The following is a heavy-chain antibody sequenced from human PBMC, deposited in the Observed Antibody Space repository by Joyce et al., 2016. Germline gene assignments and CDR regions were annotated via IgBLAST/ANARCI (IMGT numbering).Heavy chain of an antibody. CDR1: GYTFTNYF. Sequence: QVQLVQSGAEVKRPGASVKVSCKASGYTFTNYFMHWVRQAPGQVPEWMGIISPSGNSTTYAQRFKGRIIMTRDTSTSTLYMELSSLITEDTAIYYCLRDRPGPRKATRFDFWGQGTLVTVSS. CDR2: ISPSGNST. J-gene: IGHJ4*02. V-gene: IGHV1-46*01. CDR3: LRDRPGPRKATRFDF. D-gene: IGHD2-15*01.